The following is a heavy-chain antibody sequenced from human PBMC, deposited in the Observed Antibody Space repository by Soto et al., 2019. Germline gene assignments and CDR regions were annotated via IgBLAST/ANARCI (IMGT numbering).Heavy chain of an antibody. D-gene: IGHD3-10*01. Sequence: PGGSLRLSFAASGFTFSSYAMSSLRQAPGKGLEWVSAISGSGGSTYYADSVKGRFTISKDNSKNTLDLQMNRLRAEDTAVYYCAKVPIMVRPPYYFDYWGQGTLVTVSS. CDR2: ISGSGGST. CDR1: GFTFSSYA. V-gene: IGHV3-23*01. CDR3: AKVPIMVRPPYYFDY. J-gene: IGHJ4*02.